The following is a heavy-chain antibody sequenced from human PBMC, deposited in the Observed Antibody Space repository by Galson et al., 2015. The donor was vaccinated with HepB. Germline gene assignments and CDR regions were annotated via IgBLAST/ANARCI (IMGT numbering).Heavy chain of an antibody. V-gene: IGHV3-11*06. Sequence: SLRLSCAASGFTFSDYYMNWFRQAPGKGLEWISYISSSSSGGDYTNYADSVKGRFTISRDNSKNTLYLQMNSLRAEDTAVYYCARHFAYYGSGCYSSWFDPWCEAALGTVSS. J-gene: IGHJ5*02. CDR2: ISSSSSGGDYT. CDR3: ARHFAYYGSGCYSSWFDP. CDR1: GFTFSDYY. D-gene: IGHD3-10*01.